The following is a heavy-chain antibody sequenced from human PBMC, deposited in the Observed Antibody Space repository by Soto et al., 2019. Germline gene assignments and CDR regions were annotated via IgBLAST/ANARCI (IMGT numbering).Heavy chain of an antibody. CDR3: ARALPGITGTTNWFDP. CDR2: IIPIFGTA. J-gene: IGHJ5*02. D-gene: IGHD1-7*01. Sequence: SVKVSCKASGVTFSSYAISWVRQAPGQGLEWMGGIIPIFGTANYAQKFQGRVTITADKSTSTAYMELSSLRPEDTAVYYCARALPGITGTTNWFDPWGQGTLVTVSS. V-gene: IGHV1-69*06. CDR1: GVTFSSYA.